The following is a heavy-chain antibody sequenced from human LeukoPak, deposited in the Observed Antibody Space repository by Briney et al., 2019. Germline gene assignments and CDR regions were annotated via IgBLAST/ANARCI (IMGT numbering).Heavy chain of an antibody. V-gene: IGHV3-23*01. CDR3: AEDRPNYYGSNGHYYRRDGDY. Sequence: LAGGSLRLSCAASGFTFSIYAMSWVRQAPGKGLQWVSSITSSGDGTYYADSVKGRFTISRDNSENMLYLQMNSLRVEDTAVYFCAEDRPNYYGSNGHYYRRDGDYWGQGTLVTVSS. D-gene: IGHD3-22*01. CDR2: ITSSGDGT. J-gene: IGHJ4*02. CDR1: GFTFSIYA.